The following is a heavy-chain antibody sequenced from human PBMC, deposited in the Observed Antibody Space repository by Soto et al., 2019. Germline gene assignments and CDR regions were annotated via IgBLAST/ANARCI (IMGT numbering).Heavy chain of an antibody. CDR3: ARDGEMATNYYYYGMDV. D-gene: IGHD5-12*01. V-gene: IGHV1-69*06. CDR2: IIPIFGTA. J-gene: IGHJ6*02. Sequence: QVQLVQSGAEVKKPGSSVKVSCKASGGTFSSYAISWVRQAPGQGLEWMGGIIPIFGTANYAQKFQGRVTITADKSTSTAYMELSSLRSEDTAVYYCARDGEMATNYYYYGMDVWGQGTMVTVSS. CDR1: GGTFSSYA.